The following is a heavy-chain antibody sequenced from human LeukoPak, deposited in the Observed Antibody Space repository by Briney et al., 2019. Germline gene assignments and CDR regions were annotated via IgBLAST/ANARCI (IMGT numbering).Heavy chain of an antibody. Sequence: PSETLSLTCTVSGGSISSYYWRWIRQPAGKGLEWIGRIYTSGSTNYNPSLKSRVTMSVDTSKNQFSLKLSSVTAADTAVYYCARAEGYGDYYYMDVWGKGTTVTVSS. J-gene: IGHJ6*03. V-gene: IGHV4-4*07. CDR1: GGSISSYY. D-gene: IGHD4-17*01. CDR3: ARAEGYGDYYYMDV. CDR2: IYTSGST.